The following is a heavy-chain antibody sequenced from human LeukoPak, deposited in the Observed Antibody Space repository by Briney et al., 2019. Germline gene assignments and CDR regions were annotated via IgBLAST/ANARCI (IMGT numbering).Heavy chain of an antibody. CDR3: ARDVLRFLEWLPNFDY. CDR2: ISSSGSTI. V-gene: IGHV3-11*01. D-gene: IGHD3-3*01. J-gene: IGHJ4*02. CDR1: EFTFSDYY. Sequence: GGSLRLSCAASEFTFSDYYMSWIRQAPGKGLEWVSYISSSGSTIYYADSVKGRFTISRDNAKNSLYLQMNSLRAEGTAVYYCARDVLRFLEWLPNFDYWGQGTLVTVSS.